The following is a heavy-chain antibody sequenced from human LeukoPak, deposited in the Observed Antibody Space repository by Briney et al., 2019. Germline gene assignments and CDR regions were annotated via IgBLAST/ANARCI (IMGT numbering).Heavy chain of an antibody. J-gene: IGHJ5*02. CDR2: INPNSGGT. V-gene: IGHV1-2*06. Sequence: ASVKVSCKASGYTFTGYYMHWVRQAPGQGLEWMGRINPNSGGTNYAQKFQGRVTMTRDTSISTAYMGLSRLRSDDTAVYYCARGVLGYYGSGRAWGQGTLVTVSS. D-gene: IGHD3-10*01. CDR1: GYTFTGYY. CDR3: ARGVLGYYGSGRA.